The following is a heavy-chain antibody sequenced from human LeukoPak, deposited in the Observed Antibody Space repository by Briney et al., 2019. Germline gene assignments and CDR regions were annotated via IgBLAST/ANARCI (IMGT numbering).Heavy chain of an antibody. CDR3: ARIEMAQDFDY. D-gene: IGHD5-24*01. CDR2: INPNSGGT. CDR1: GYTFTVYY. J-gene: IGHJ4*02. Sequence: GASVKVSCKASGYTFTVYYIHWVRQAPGQGLEWMGWINPNSGGTNYAQKFQGRVTMTRDTSISTAYMELSRLRSDDTAVYYCARIEMAQDFDYWGQGTLVTVSS. V-gene: IGHV1-2*02.